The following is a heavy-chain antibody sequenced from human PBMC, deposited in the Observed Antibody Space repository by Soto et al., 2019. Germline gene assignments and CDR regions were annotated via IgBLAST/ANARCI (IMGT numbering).Heavy chain of an antibody. J-gene: IGHJ6*03. CDR3: ARGPHLRLELPHYYYYMDV. V-gene: IGHV1-46*03. CDR1: GYTFTSYY. D-gene: IGHD1-7*01. CDR2: INPSGGST. Sequence: EASLKVSCKASGYTFTSYYMHWVRQAPGQGLEWMGIINPSGGSTSYAQKFQGRVTMTRDTSTSTVYMELSSLRSEDTAVYYCARGPHLRLELPHYYYYMDVWGKGTTVTVSS.